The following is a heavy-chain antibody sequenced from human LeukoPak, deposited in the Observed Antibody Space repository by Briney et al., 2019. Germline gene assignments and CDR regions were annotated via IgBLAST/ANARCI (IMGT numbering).Heavy chain of an antibody. Sequence: GGSLRLSCAASGFDFSIYRMNWVRQAPGKGLEWVSYIHLSGTPTHYAEVVKGRFSISRDNAKNSLYLQMNSLRAEDTAVYYCAGEGPGYSYGYWGQGTLVTVSS. CDR1: GFDFSIYR. CDR2: IHLSGTPT. D-gene: IGHD5-18*01. V-gene: IGHV3-48*04. CDR3: AGEGPGYSYGY. J-gene: IGHJ4*02.